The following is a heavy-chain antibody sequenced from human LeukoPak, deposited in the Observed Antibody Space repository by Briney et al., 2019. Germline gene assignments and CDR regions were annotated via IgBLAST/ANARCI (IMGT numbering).Heavy chain of an antibody. Sequence: PSETLSLTCSVSGASISDYYWSWIRQSPGKGLEWIGYFYFSGTSTFNPSLQSRVTISVDASKNQFSLKLTSVTAADTAVYYCVKHVTTGFNLFEYWGQGTLVTVSS. J-gene: IGHJ4*02. CDR2: FYFSGTS. CDR3: VKHVTTGFNLFEY. D-gene: IGHD5-24*01. CDR1: GASISDYY. V-gene: IGHV4-59*08.